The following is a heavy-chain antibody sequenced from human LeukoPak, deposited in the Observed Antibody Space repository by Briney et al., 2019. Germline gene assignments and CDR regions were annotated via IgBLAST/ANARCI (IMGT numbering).Heavy chain of an antibody. CDR2: IYSGGST. D-gene: IGHD3-9*01. J-gene: IGHJ5*02. CDR1: GFTVSSNY. CDR3: ARANPYYDILTGPFDP. Sequence: PGGSLRLSCAASGFTVSSNYMSWVRQAPGKGLEWVSVIYSGGSTYYADSVKGRFTISRDNSKNTLYLQMNSLRAEDTAVYYCARANPYYDILTGPFDPWGQGTLVTVSS. V-gene: IGHV3-53*01.